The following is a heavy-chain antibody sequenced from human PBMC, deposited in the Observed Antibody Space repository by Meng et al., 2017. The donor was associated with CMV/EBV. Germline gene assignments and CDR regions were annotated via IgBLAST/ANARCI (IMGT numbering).Heavy chain of an antibody. V-gene: IGHV3-74*01. Sequence: GESLKISCVASGFSLTGYWMHWVRPTPGTGLVWLSSISSDGSATRFADSVKGRFIISRDNAKNTLYLQMDSLRADDSAVYYCARGTNDWSGVDYWGQGSPVTVSS. D-gene: IGHD3-9*01. CDR2: ISSDGSAT. J-gene: IGHJ4*02. CDR3: ARGTNDWSGVDY. CDR1: GFSLTGYW.